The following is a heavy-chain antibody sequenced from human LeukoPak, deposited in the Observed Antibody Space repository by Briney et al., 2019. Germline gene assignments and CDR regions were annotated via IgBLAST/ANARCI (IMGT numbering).Heavy chain of an antibody. V-gene: IGHV6-1*01. J-gene: IGHJ5*02. D-gene: IGHD3-3*01. CDR3: ARQGFRRFDP. Sequence: SQTLSLTCAISGDSVSSNRAAWNWFRQSPSRGLEWLGRTYYTPKWYNDYAVSVKSRITVNPDTSKNQFSLHLNSVTPEDTAVYYCARQGFRRFDPWGQGTLVTVSS. CDR2: TYYTPKWYN. CDR1: GDSVSSNRAA.